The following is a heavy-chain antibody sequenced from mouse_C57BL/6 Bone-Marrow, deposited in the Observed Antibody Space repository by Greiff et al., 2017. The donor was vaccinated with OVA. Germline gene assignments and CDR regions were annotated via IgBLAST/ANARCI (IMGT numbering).Heavy chain of an antibody. CDR2: IDPENGDT. Sequence: EVQLQQSGAELVRPGASVKLSCTASGFNIKDDYMHWVKQRPEQGLEWIGWIDPENGDTEYASKFQGKATITADTSSHTAYLQLRSLTSEDTAVYYCTSYGNFDYWGQGTTLTVSS. V-gene: IGHV14-4*01. CDR1: GFNIKDDY. J-gene: IGHJ2*01. CDR3: TSYGNFDY. D-gene: IGHD2-1*01.